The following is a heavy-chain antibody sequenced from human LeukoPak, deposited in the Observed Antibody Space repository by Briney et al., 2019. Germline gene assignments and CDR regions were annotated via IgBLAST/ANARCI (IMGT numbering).Heavy chain of an antibody. V-gene: IGHV3-15*01. D-gene: IGHD1-1*01. CDR1: GFTFSNVW. Sequence: PWGSLRLSCAASGFTFSNVWMSWVRQVPGKGLEWVGHIKTKTGGETADYAAPLKGRFSISGDDSKNTVYLQLSSLETEDTAVYFCATVGTTGKRPDYWGQGAMVTVSS. CDR2: IKTKTGGETA. J-gene: IGHJ4*02. CDR3: ATVGTTGKRPDY.